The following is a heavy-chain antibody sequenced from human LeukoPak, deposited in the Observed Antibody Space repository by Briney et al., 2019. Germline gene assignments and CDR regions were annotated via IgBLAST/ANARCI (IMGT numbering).Heavy chain of an antibody. CDR1: GGSISNYY. CDR2: IYAGRNT. V-gene: IGHV4-4*07. D-gene: IGHD2-21*02. J-gene: IGHJ4*02. Sequence: SETLTPTCTVSGGSISNYYWSWIRQPAGKGLEWIGRIYAGRNTDHNPSLKSRVTMSLDSSKNQFSLGLTSVTAADTAVYYCAREHKDYDGDGYYYGYYGQATLVTVSS. CDR3: AREHKDYDGDGYYYGY.